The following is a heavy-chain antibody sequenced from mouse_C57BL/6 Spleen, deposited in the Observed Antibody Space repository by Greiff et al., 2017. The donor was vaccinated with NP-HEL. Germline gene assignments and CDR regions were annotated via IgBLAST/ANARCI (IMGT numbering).Heavy chain of an antibody. CDR1: GYTSTSYW. J-gene: IGHJ4*01. Sequence: VQLQQPGAELVKPGASVKLSCKASGYTSTSYWMQWVKQRPGQGLEWIGEIDPSDSYTNYNQKFKGKATLTVDTSSSTAYMQLSSLTSEDSAVYYCARGYSNSPYAMDYWGQGTSVTVSS. CDR3: ARGYSNSPYAMDY. V-gene: IGHV1-50*01. D-gene: IGHD2-5*01. CDR2: IDPSDSYT.